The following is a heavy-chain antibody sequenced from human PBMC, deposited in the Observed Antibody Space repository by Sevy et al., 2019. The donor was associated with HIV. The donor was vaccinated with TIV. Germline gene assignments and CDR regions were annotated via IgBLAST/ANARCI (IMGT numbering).Heavy chain of an antibody. Sequence: GSLRLSCAISGFTVNDKYIIWVRQAPGKGLEWVSVIFSSGSTYYADSAKGRFTISRDNSKNTVDLQMNSVRVEDTAVYYCVSLFLSYRSGWSYFDYWGQGTLVTVSS. CDR2: IFSSGST. V-gene: IGHV3-66*02. CDR3: VSLFLSYRSGWSYFDY. D-gene: IGHD6-19*01. CDR1: GFTVNDKY. J-gene: IGHJ4*02.